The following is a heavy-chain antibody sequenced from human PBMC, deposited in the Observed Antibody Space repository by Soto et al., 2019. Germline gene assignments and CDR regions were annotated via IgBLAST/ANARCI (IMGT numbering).Heavy chain of an antibody. V-gene: IGHV3-43*01. Sequence: PGESLKISCAASGFTFDDYTMHWVPQAPGKGLEWVSLISWDGGSTYYADSVKGRFTISRDNSKNSLYLQMNSLRTEDTALYYCAKSGYSYGSPHYYYYGMDVWGQGTTVTVSS. CDR3: AKSGYSYGSPHYYYYGMDV. J-gene: IGHJ6*02. CDR2: ISWDGGST. D-gene: IGHD5-18*01. CDR1: GFTFDDYT.